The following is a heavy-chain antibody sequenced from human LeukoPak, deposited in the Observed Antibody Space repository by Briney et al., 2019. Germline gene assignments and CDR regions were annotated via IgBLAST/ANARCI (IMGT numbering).Heavy chain of an antibody. CDR1: GFTFSSYA. CDR3: AKGTYSAYNSGCAY. D-gene: IGHD5-12*01. V-gene: IGHV3-23*01. Sequence: GGSLRLSCAASGFTFSSYAMSWVRQAPGKGLEWVSAISGSGGSTYYADSVKGRFTISRDNSRNTLYLQMNSLRAEDTALYYCAKGTYSAYNSGCAYWGQGTLVTVSS. J-gene: IGHJ4*02. CDR2: ISGSGGST.